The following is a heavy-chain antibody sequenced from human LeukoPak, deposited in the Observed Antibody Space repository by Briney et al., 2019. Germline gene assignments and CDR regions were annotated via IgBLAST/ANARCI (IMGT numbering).Heavy chain of an antibody. CDR1: GFTFSSYD. CDR3: ARVAGWHWFDP. Sequence: PGGSLRLSCAASGFTFSSYDVTWVRQAPGRGREGASYIRPSGDNTYYGDSVKGRFTISRDNSKNTVYLQMNNMRVDDTAVYYCARVAGWHWFDPWGQGTLVTVSS. CDR2: IRPSGDNT. J-gene: IGHJ5*02. D-gene: IGHD6-19*01. V-gene: IGHV3-23*01.